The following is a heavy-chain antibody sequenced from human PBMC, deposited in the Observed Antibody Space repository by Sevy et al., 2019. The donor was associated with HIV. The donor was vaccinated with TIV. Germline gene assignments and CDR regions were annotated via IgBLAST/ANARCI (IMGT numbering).Heavy chain of an antibody. Sequence: GGSLRLSCAASGFTFNTHAMHWVRQAPGKGLEWVALISYDGIIKYYADSVKGRLTISRDNSKNTLSLQMNSLRIEDTAVYYCARKGGYTSAWSPGNYWGQGTLVTVSS. D-gene: IGHD6-19*01. CDR3: ARKGGYTSAWSPGNY. J-gene: IGHJ4*02. CDR2: ISYDGIIK. V-gene: IGHV3-30*04. CDR1: GFTFNTHA.